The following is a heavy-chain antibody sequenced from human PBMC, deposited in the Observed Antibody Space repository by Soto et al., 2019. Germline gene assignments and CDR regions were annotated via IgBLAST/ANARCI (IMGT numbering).Heavy chain of an antibody. Sequence: QVQLVQSGAEVKKPGSSVKVSCKASGGTFSSYAISWVRQAPGQGLEWMGGIIPIFGTANYAQKFQGRVTITEEESTNTAYMELSSLRSEDTAVYYCARSQLNGVVVPADAIMYGMDVWGQGTTVTGSS. CDR1: GGTFSSYA. D-gene: IGHD2-2*01. CDR2: IIPIFGTA. J-gene: IGHJ6*02. V-gene: IGHV1-69*01. CDR3: ARSQLNGVVVPADAIMYGMDV.